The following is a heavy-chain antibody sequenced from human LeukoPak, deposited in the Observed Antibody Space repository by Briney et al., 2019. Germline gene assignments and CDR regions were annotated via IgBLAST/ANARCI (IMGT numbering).Heavy chain of an antibody. CDR2: IYYTGRT. D-gene: IGHD6-13*01. V-gene: IGHV4-39*01. CDR1: GGSIRSSSHS. J-gene: IGHJ5*02. Sequence: PETLSPTSTVSGGSIRSSSHSWGWIRQPPGKGLEWTGSIYYTGRTYYNPFLKSRVTISVDTSKNQFSLKLSSVTAADTAVYYCAQSLGSSNWIGNWFDPWGQGALVTVSS. CDR3: AQSLGSSNWIGNWFDP.